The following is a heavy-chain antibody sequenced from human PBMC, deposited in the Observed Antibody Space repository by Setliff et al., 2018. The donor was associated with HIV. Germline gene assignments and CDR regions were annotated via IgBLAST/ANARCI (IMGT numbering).Heavy chain of an antibody. J-gene: IGHJ4*02. D-gene: IGHD3-10*01. Sequence: SETLSLTCTVSYGSISGHYWTWIRQPPGKGLEWIGYIHHSGGTQYNPSLMSRLTMSVDSSKNQFSLKLSSVTAADTAVYYCARDDTVVRGHIDYWGQGTLVTVSS. V-gene: IGHV4-59*11. CDR1: YGSISGHY. CDR3: ARDDTVVRGHIDY. CDR2: IHHSGGT.